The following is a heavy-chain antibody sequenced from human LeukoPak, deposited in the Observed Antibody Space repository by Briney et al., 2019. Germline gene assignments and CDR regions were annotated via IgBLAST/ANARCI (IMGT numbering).Heavy chain of an antibody. CDR1: GYSISSGYY. CDR2: IYHSGST. CDR3: ARDGRDWFDP. Sequence: ASETLSLTCAASGYSISSGYYWGWIRQPPGKGLEWVGSIYHSGSTYYNPSLKSRVTISVDTSKNQFSLKLSSVTAADTAVYYCARDGRDWFDPWGQGTLVTVSS. J-gene: IGHJ5*02. V-gene: IGHV4-38-2*02.